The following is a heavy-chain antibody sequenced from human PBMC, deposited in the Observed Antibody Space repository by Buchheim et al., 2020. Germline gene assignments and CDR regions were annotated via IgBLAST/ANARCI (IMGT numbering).Heavy chain of an antibody. CDR1: GGSISSGGYY. V-gene: IGHV4-31*03. Sequence: QVQLQESGPGLVKPSQTLSLTCTVSGGSISSGGYYWNWIRQHPGKGLERIGYIYYSGSTYYNPSLKSRVTISVDTSKNQFSLKLSSVTAADTAVYYCARAVYDFWSGYLGWFDPWGQGTL. CDR2: IYYSGST. J-gene: IGHJ5*02. CDR3: ARAVYDFWSGYLGWFDP. D-gene: IGHD3-3*01.